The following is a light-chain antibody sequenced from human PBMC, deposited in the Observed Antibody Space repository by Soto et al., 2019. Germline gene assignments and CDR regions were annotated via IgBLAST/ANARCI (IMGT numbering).Light chain of an antibody. V-gene: IGLV2-8*01. CDR2: EVS. CDR1: SSDVGGYNF. Sequence: QSVLTQPPSASGSPGQSVTISCTGTSSDVGGYNFVAWYQQHPGKAPKLMISEVSKRPSGVPDRFSGSKSGNTASLTVFGLQAEDEADYYCSSYAGSNIFVFGTGTKVTVL. CDR3: SSYAGSNIFV. J-gene: IGLJ1*01.